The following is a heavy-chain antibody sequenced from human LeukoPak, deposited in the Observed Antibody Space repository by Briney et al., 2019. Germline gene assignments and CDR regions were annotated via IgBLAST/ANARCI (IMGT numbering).Heavy chain of an antibody. CDR2: ISYDGSNK. D-gene: IGHD3-9*01. CDR1: GFTFSRYG. V-gene: IGHV3-30*18. CDR3: AKDRDILTGYLDY. J-gene: IGHJ4*02. Sequence: GGSLRLSCAASGFTFSRYGMHWVRQAPGKGLEWVAVISYDGSNKYYVDSVKGRFTISKDNSKNTLYLQMNSLRAEDTAVYYCAKDRDILTGYLDYWGQGPLVTVSS.